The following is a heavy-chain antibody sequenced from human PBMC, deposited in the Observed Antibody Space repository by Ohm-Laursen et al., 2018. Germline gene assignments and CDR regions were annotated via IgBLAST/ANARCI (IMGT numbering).Heavy chain of an antibody. V-gene: IGHV4-34*01. CDR3: ASRNCSYTSCYPQFDY. CDR1: GGSFSGYF. Sequence: GTLSLTWAVYGGSFSGYFWSWIRQPPGKGLEWIGEINHSGSTNYNPSLKSRVTISVDTSKNQFSLKLSSVTAADTAVYYCASRNCSYTSCYPQFDYWGQGTLVTVSS. CDR2: INHSGST. D-gene: IGHD2-2*01. J-gene: IGHJ4*02.